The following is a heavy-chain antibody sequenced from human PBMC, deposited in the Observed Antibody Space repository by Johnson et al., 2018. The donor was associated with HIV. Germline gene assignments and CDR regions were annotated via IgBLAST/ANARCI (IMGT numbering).Heavy chain of an antibody. CDR2: IGTAGDT. CDR1: GFTFSNYD. Sequence: MLLVESGGGLVQPGGSLRLSCAASGFTFSNYDMHWVRQATGKGLDWVSAIGTAGDTYYPGSVKGRFTISRENAKNSLYLQMNSLRAGDTAVYYCARALRTALGSPWNGGYDAFDIWGQGTMVTVSS. D-gene: IGHD1-1*01. CDR3: ARALRTALGSPWNGGYDAFDI. J-gene: IGHJ3*02. V-gene: IGHV3-13*01.